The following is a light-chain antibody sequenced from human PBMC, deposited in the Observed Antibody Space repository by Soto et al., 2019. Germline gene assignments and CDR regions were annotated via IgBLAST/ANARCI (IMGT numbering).Light chain of an antibody. V-gene: IGKV2-28*01. CDR1: QSLLHSNGFNY. J-gene: IGKJ1*01. Sequence: DIVLTQSPLSLPVTPVEPASISCRSSQSLLHSNGFNYLDWYLQKPGQSPQLLIYLGSARASGVPDRFSGSELGTYFTLKISRVEAEDVGVYYCMQSLQTPGTCGQGTKVEIK. CDR3: MQSLQTPGT. CDR2: LGS.